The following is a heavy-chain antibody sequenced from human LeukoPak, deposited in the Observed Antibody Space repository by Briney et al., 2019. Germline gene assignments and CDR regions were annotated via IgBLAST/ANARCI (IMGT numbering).Heavy chain of an antibody. CDR2: ISSSGSTI. CDR3: ARDLGTLTDY. CDR1: GFTFSSYE. D-gene: IGHD1-1*01. J-gene: IGHJ4*02. Sequence: GGSLRLSCAASGFTFSSYEMNWVRQAPGKGLEWVSYISSSGSTIYYADSVKGRFTISRDNAKNSLFLQMNSLRAEDTAVYYCARDLGTLTDYWGQGTLVTVSP. V-gene: IGHV3-48*03.